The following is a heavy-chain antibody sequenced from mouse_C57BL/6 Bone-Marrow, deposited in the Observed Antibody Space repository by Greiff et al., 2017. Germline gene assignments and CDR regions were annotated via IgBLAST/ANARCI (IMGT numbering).Heavy chain of an antibody. CDR3: ARVYYYGSPWFAY. D-gene: IGHD1-1*01. Sequence: QVQLQQPGAELVRPGSSVKLSCKASGYTFTSYWMHWVKQRPIQGLEWIGNIDPSDSETHYNQKFKDKATLTVDTSSSTAYMQLSSLTSEDSAVYDWARVYYYGSPWFAYWGQGTLVTVSA. CDR1: GYTFTSYW. V-gene: IGHV1-52*01. J-gene: IGHJ3*01. CDR2: IDPSDSET.